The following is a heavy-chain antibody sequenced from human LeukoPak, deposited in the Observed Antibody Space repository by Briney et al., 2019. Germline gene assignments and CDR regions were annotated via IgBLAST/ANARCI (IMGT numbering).Heavy chain of an antibody. V-gene: IGHV3-9*01. Sequence: GRSLRLSCAASGFTFDDYAMHWVRQAPGKGLEWVSGISWNSGSIGYADSVKGRFTISRDNAKNSLYLQMNSLRAEDTALYYCAKDRRSSGWYVIDYWGQGTLVTVSS. CDR3: AKDRRSSGWYVIDY. J-gene: IGHJ4*02. CDR1: GFTFDDYA. D-gene: IGHD6-19*01. CDR2: ISWNSGSI.